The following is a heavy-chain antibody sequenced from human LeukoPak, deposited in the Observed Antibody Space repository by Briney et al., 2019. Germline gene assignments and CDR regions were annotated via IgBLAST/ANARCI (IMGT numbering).Heavy chain of an antibody. CDR2: ISAYNGNT. D-gene: IGHD1-26*01. CDR1: GYTFTSYG. CDR3: ARDRLAGDLLDGFDY. V-gene: IGHV1-18*01. Sequence: ASVKVSCKASGYTFTSYGISWVRQAPGQGLEWMGWISAYNGNTNYAQKLQGRVTMTTDTSTSTAYMELRSLRSDDTAVYYCARDRLAGDLLDGFDYWGQGTLVTVSS. J-gene: IGHJ4*02.